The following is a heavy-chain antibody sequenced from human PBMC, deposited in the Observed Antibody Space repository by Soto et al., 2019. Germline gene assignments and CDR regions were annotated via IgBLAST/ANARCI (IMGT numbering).Heavy chain of an antibody. CDR1: GFTFSSYS. CDR3: ARSVAGMGFDY. D-gene: IGHD6-19*01. J-gene: IGHJ4*02. CDR2: ISSSSSYI. Sequence: ESGGGVVKPGGSLGLSCAASGFTFSSYSMNWVRQAPGKGLEWVSSISSSSSYIYYADSVKGRFTISRDNAKNSLYLQMNSLRAEDTAVYYCARSVAGMGFDYWGQGTLVTVSS. V-gene: IGHV3-21*01.